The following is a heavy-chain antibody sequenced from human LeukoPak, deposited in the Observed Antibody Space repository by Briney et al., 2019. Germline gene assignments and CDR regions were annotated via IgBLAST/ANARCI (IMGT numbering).Heavy chain of an antibody. J-gene: IGHJ5*02. CDR2: IYYSGST. CDR1: GGSISSYS. V-gene: IGHV4-59*01. CDR3: ARVSTVVQT. D-gene: IGHD4-23*01. Sequence: SETLSLTCTVSGGSISSYSWSWIRQPPGKGLEWIGYIYYSGSTNYNPSLKSRVTISVDTSKNQFSLKLSSVTAADTAVYYCARVSTVVQTWGQGTLVTVSS.